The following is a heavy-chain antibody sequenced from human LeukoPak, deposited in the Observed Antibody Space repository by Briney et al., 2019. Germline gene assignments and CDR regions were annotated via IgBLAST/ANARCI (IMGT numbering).Heavy chain of an antibody. D-gene: IGHD3-16*01. J-gene: IGHJ4*02. CDR2: ISEDGRVT. V-gene: IGHV3-74*01. Sequence: GGSLRLSCTASGFTFSSYWVHWVRQSQEKRLVWVSRISEDGRVTDYADSVKGRFTISRDNARNTLYLQMHSLRVEDTAVYYCARDLRGIHDYWGQGTLVTVSS. CDR1: GFTFSSYW. CDR3: ARDLRGIHDY.